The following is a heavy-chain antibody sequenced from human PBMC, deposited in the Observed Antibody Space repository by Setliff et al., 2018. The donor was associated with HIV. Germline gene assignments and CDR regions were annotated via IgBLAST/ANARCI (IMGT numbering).Heavy chain of an antibody. CDR1: GYSFTTYF. Sequence: WASVMVSCKASGYSFTTYFMHWVRQAPGKGLEWMGRVDPEDGETIYAERFRGRISLTVDKSTGTAYMELNRLRSEDTAVYYCGTVRIAVPDDFDFWGQGTLVTVSS. V-gene: IGHV1-69-2*01. CDR3: GTVRIAVPDDFDF. J-gene: IGHJ4*02. D-gene: IGHD6-19*01. CDR2: VDPEDGET.